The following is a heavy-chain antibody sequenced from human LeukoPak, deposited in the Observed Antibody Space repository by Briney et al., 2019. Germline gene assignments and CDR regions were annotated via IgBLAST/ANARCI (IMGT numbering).Heavy chain of an antibody. CDR1: GFTFSSYA. CDR3: ASGWDLDAFDI. Sequence: GGSLRLSCAASGFTFSSYAMSWVRQAPGKGLEWVSAISGSGGSTYYADSVKGRFTISRDNAKNSLYLQMNSLRAEDTAVYYCASGWDLDAFDIWGQGTMVTVSS. J-gene: IGHJ3*02. D-gene: IGHD1-26*01. CDR2: ISGSGGST. V-gene: IGHV3-23*01.